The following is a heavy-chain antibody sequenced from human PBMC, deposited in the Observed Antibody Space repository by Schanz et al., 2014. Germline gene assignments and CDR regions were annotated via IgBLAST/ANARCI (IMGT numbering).Heavy chain of an antibody. J-gene: IGHJ3*02. Sequence: EVQLVESGGGLVQPGGSLRLSCSASGFTFSIYAMHWVRQAPGKGLEYVSAISHDGYSTYYADSVKGRFTISRDNSKNTLYLQMSSLTTEDTAVYYCATNMVQGTISDAFDIWGQGTMVTVSS. D-gene: IGHD3-10*01. CDR1: GFTFSIYA. V-gene: IGHV3-64D*06. CDR2: ISHDGYST. CDR3: ATNMVQGTISDAFDI.